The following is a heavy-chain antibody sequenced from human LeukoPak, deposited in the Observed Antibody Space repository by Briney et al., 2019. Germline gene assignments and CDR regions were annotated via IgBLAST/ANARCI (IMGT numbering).Heavy chain of an antibody. CDR3: AKGYGGESGAVFDY. D-gene: IGHD4-23*01. V-gene: IGHV3-33*06. CDR2: IWYDGSNH. Sequence: GGSLRLSCAASGFTFSSYGMHRVRQTPGKGLEWVAVIWYDGSNHYYADSVRGRFTISRDNSKNTLYLQMNSLRAEDTAVYYCAKGYGGESGAVFDYWGQGTLVTVSS. CDR1: GFTFSSYG. J-gene: IGHJ4*02.